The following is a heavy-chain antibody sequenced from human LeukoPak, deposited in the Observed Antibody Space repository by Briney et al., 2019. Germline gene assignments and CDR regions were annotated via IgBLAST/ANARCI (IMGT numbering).Heavy chain of an antibody. Sequence: ASVKVSCKASGYTFTGYYMHWVRQAPGQGLEWMGWISAYNGNTNYAQKLQGRVTMTTDTSTSTAYMELRSLRSDDTAVYYCARGYYDILTGYFWFDPWGQGTLVTVSS. CDR2: ISAYNGNT. V-gene: IGHV1-18*04. CDR1: GYTFTGYY. D-gene: IGHD3-9*01. J-gene: IGHJ5*02. CDR3: ARGYYDILTGYFWFDP.